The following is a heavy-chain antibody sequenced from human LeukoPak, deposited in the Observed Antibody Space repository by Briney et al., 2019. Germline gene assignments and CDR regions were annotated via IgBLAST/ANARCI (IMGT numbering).Heavy chain of an antibody. CDR2: INHSGST. Sequence: SETLSLTCAVYGGSFSGYYWSWIRQPPGEGLGWIWEINHSGSTNYNPSLKSRVTISVDTSKNQFSLKLSSVTAADTAVYYCARSWASVEPDYDSSGYPTLFDYWGQGTLVTVSS. J-gene: IGHJ4*02. CDR3: ARSWASVEPDYDSSGYPTLFDY. D-gene: IGHD3-22*01. CDR1: GGSFSGYY. V-gene: IGHV4-34*01.